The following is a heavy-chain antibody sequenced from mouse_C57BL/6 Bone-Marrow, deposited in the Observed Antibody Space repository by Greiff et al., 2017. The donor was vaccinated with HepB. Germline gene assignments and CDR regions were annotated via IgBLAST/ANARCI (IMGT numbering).Heavy chain of an antibody. D-gene: IGHD1-1*01. J-gene: IGHJ4*01. V-gene: IGHV1-76*01. CDR3: ARAHLDYYGSSYYAMDY. CDR1: GYTFTDYY. CDR2: IYPGSGNT. Sequence: SGAELVRPGASVKLSCKASGYTFTDYYINWVKQRPGQGLEWIARIYPGSGNTYYNEKFKGKATLTAEKSSSTAYMQLSSLTSEDSAVYFCARAHLDYYGSSYYAMDYWGQGTSVTVSS.